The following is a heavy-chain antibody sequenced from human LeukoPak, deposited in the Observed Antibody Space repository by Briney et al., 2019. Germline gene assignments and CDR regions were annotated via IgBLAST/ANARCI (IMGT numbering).Heavy chain of an antibody. CDR3: ARGPTVTFNYHYGMDV. V-gene: IGHV3-72*01. J-gene: IGHJ6*02. D-gene: IGHD4-17*01. Sequence: GGSLRLSCATSGFTFSDHYMDWVRQAPEKGLEWVARTRTKAKDYTTEYAASVKGRFTVSRDESMHSLYLQMNSLKTEDTAVYYCARGPTVTFNYHYGMDVWGQGTTVTVSS. CDR2: TRTKAKDYTT. CDR1: GFTFSDHY.